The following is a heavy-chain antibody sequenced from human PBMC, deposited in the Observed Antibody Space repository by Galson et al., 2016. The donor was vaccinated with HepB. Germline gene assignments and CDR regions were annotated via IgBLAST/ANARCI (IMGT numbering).Heavy chain of an antibody. CDR1: EGTFSSNA. CDR2: IIPIFGST. Sequence: SVKVSCKASEGTFSSNAISWVRQAPGQGLEWMGGIIPIFGSTNYAQKFRGRATITADESTSTAYMELSSLRSEDTAVYYCAREGRTGWLDPWGQGTLVTVSS. J-gene: IGHJ5*02. V-gene: IGHV1-69*13. CDR3: AREGRTGWLDP. D-gene: IGHD3-10*01.